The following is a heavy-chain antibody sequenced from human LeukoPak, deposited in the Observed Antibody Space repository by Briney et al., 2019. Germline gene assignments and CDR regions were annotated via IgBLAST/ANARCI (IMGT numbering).Heavy chain of an antibody. D-gene: IGHD2-15*01. CDR3: ARGGHCSGGSCYSDY. J-gene: IGHJ4*02. V-gene: IGHV4-34*01. CDR2: INHSGST. Sequence: SETLSLTCAVYGGSFSGYYWSWIRQPPGKGLEWIGEINHSGSTNYNPSLKSRVTISVDTSKRQFSLRLSSVTAAGTAVYYCARGGHCSGGSCYSDYWGQGTLVTVSS. CDR1: GGSFSGYY.